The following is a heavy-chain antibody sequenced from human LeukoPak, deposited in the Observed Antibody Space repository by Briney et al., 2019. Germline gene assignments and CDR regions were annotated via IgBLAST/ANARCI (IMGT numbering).Heavy chain of an antibody. CDR3: AGDPGYGAWSPFWGGMEV. CDR1: GFTFSSSW. CDR2: ITRDGSST. V-gene: IGHV3-74*01. D-gene: IGHD3-16*01. J-gene: IGHJ6*04. Sequence: GGSLRLSCAASGFTFSSSWMHWVRQAPGKGLVWVSRITRDGSSTTYADSVKGGFTTSRDNAKNTLYQQMDSLTDDDTAVYDCAGDPGYGAWSPFWGGMEVWDNGTTVIVSS.